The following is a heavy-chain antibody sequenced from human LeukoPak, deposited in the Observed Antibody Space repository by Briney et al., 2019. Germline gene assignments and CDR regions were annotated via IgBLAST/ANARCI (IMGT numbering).Heavy chain of an antibody. CDR2: IRYDGSNK. D-gene: IGHD1-26*01. CDR1: GFTFSSYG. V-gene: IGHV3-30*02. Sequence: GGSLRLSCAASGFTFSSYGMHWVRQAPGKGLEWVAFIRYDGSNKYYADSVKGRFTISRDNSKNTLYLQMNSLRAEDTAVYYCAQDWRVVGSTFAFNIWGQGTMVTVSS. J-gene: IGHJ3*02. CDR3: AQDWRVVGSTFAFNI.